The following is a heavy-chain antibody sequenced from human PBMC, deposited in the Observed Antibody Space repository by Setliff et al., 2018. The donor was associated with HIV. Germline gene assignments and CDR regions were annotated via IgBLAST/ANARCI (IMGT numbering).Heavy chain of an antibody. D-gene: IGHD2-21*02. CDR3: ARLSGDYYYFDY. V-gene: IGHV4-38-2*01. CDR2: IYHSGST. J-gene: IGHJ4*02. Sequence: KTSETLSLTCAVSGSFISSGYYWGWIRQPPGKGLEWIGSIYHSGSTFYNPSLKSRVTISVDTSKNQFSLKLRSVTAADTAVYYCARLSGDYYYFDYWGQGTLVTVSS. CDR1: GSFISSGYY.